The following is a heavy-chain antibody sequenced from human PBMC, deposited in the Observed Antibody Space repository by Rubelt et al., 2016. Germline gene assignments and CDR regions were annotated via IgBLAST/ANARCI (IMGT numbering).Heavy chain of an antibody. CDR3: ARGGREQQLVFDY. Sequence: QVQLVQSGAEVKKPGASVKVSCKASGYSFTGYYIHWVRQAPGQGLEWMGWINPNSGAQNFQGRVIMTRDTSISTAYMELSRLRSDDTAVYFCARGGREQQLVFDYWGQGTLVTVSS. D-gene: IGHD6-13*01. V-gene: IGHV1-2*02. CDR1: GYSFTGYY. CDR2: INPNSG. J-gene: IGHJ4*02.